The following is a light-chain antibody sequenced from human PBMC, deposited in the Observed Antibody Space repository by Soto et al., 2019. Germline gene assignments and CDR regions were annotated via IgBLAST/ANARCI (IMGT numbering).Light chain of an antibody. Sequence: DIQMTQSPSTLSGSVGDRVTITCRASQTISSWLAWYQQKPGKAPKLLIYKASTLKSGVPSRFSGSGSGTEFTLTISSLQPDDFATYYCQPYNSYSKAFGQGTKVELK. CDR1: QTISSW. J-gene: IGKJ1*01. CDR2: KAS. V-gene: IGKV1-5*03. CDR3: QPYNSYSKA.